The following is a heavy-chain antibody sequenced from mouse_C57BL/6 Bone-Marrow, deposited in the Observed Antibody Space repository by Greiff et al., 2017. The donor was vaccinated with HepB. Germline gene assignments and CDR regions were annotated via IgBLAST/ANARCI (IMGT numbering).Heavy chain of an antibody. CDR1: GFTFSSYG. CDR3: ARHGGSGRWYFDV. CDR2: ISSGGSYT. D-gene: IGHD3-2*02. Sequence: EVKLMESGGDLVKPGGSLKLSCAASGFTFSSYGMSWVRQTPDKRLEWVATISSGGSYTYYPDSVKGRFTISRDNAKNTLYLQMSSLKSEDTAMYYCARHGGSGRWYFDVWGTGTTVTVSS. V-gene: IGHV5-6*01. J-gene: IGHJ1*03.